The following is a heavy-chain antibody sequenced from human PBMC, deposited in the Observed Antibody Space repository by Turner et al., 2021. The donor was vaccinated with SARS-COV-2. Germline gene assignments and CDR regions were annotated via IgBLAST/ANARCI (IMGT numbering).Heavy chain of an antibody. CDR1: GGSISSSSYY. V-gene: IGHV4-39*01. Sequence: QLQLQESGPGLVKPSETLSLTCTVSGGSISSSSYYWGWIRQPPGKGLEWIGSIYYSGSTYNNPSLKSRVTISVDTSKNQFSLKLSSVTAADTAVYYCATSTVAGTELNYYGMNVWGQGTTVTVSS. J-gene: IGHJ6*02. CDR3: ATSTVAGTELNYYGMNV. D-gene: IGHD6-13*01. CDR2: IYYSGST.